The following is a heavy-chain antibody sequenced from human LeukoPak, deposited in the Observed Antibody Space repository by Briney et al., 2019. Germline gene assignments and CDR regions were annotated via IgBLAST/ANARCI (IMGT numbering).Heavy chain of an antibody. Sequence: SETLSLTCDVSGVSISGTNYYWGWIRQPPGMGLEWIGSIHYRLPTFYNPLLKSRVTMSVDTSKNQISLRLRSVTAADTAVYYCARHEEEDGYNAKTPDYWGQGTLVTVSS. V-gene: IGHV4-39*01. CDR2: IHYRLPT. J-gene: IGHJ4*02. CDR1: GVSISGTNYY. CDR3: ARHEEEDGYNAKTPDY. D-gene: IGHD5-24*01.